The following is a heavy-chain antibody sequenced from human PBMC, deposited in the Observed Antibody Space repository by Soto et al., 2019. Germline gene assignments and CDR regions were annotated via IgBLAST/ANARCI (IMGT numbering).Heavy chain of an antibody. V-gene: IGHV1-24*01. J-gene: IGHJ4*02. CDR2: FDPEDGET. Sequence: ASVKVSCKVSGYTLTELSMHWVRQAPGKGLEWMGGFDPEDGETIYAQKFQGRVTMTEDTSTDTAYMELSSLRSEDTAVYYCATDRLWSVNRWLQWDYWGQGTLVTVSS. CDR1: GYTLTELS. CDR3: ATDRLWSVNRWLQWDY. D-gene: IGHD5-12*01.